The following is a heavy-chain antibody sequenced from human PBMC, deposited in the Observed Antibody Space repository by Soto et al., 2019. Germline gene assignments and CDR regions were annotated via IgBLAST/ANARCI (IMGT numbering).Heavy chain of an antibody. Sequence: GGSLRLSCAASGFTFSDYYMSWIRQAPGKGLEWVSYISSSGSTIYYADSVKGRFTISRDNAKNSLYLQMNSLRAEDTAVYYCAGGRRSSWTRFDYWGQGTLVTVSS. V-gene: IGHV3-11*01. CDR1: GFTFSDYY. J-gene: IGHJ4*02. CDR3: AGGRRSSWTRFDY. CDR2: ISSSGSTI. D-gene: IGHD6-13*01.